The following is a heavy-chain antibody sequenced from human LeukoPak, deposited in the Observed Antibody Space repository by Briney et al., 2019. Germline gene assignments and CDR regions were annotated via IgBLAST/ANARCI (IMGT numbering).Heavy chain of an antibody. J-gene: IGHJ4*02. Sequence: GGSLRLSCAASGFTFSSYAMSWVRQAPGKGLEWVSAISGSGGSTYYADSVKGRFTISRDNSKNTLYLQMNSLRAEDTAVYYCAGGRWIQLWSNRLDYWGQGTLVTVSS. V-gene: IGHV3-23*01. CDR1: GFTFSSYA. CDR3: AGGRWIQLWSNRLDY. CDR2: ISGSGGST. D-gene: IGHD5-18*01.